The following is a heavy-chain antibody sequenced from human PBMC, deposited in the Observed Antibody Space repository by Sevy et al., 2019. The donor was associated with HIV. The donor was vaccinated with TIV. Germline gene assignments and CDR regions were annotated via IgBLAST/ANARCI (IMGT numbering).Heavy chain of an antibody. CDR1: GFTFSSYS. V-gene: IGHV3-21*01. J-gene: IGHJ6*02. CDR2: ISSSSSYI. D-gene: IGHD2-15*01. CDR3: TRGRLLGYYYYGMDV. Sequence: GGSLRLSCAASGFTFSSYSMNWVRQAPGKGLEWVSSISSSSSYIYYGDSVKGRFTISRDNAKNSLYLQMNSLSAGDTAGYYCTRGRLLGYYYYGMDVWGQGTTVTVSS.